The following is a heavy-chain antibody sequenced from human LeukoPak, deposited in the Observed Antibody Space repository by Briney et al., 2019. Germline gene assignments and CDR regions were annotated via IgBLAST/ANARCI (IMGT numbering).Heavy chain of an antibody. J-gene: IGHJ6*03. V-gene: IGHV3-21*01. CDR1: GFTFSSYS. Sequence: GGSLRLSCAASGFTFSSYSMNWVRQAPGKGLEWVSSISSSSSYIYYADSVKGRFTISRDNAKNSLYLQMNSLRAEDTAVYYCARGSTCSVDTVLCYYHYMDVWGKGTTVTISS. CDR3: ARGSTCSVDTVLCYYHYMDV. CDR2: ISSSSSYI. D-gene: IGHD5-18*01.